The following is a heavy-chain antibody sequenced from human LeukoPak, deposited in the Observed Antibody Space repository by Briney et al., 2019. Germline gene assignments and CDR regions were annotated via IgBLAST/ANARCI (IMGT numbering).Heavy chain of an antibody. Sequence: PGRSLRLSCAASGFTFTNYAMNWVRQAPGQGLEWMGWINTNSGNPTYAQGFTGRFVFSLDTSVSTAYLQISSLKAEDTAVYYCAREGADGTNVFNFWGQGTLVTVSS. V-gene: IGHV7-4-1*02. CDR3: AREGADGTNVFNF. CDR2: INTNSGNP. CDR1: GFTFTNYA. J-gene: IGHJ3*01.